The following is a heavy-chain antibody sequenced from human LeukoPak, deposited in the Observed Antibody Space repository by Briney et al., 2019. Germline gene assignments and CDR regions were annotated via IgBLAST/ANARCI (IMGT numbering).Heavy chain of an antibody. CDR1: GGSISTYY. V-gene: IGHV4-59*01. D-gene: IGHD1-26*01. CDR3: ARGSNPYQFDY. J-gene: IGHJ4*02. Sequence: SETLSLTCAVSGGSISTYYWSWIRQPPGKGLEWIGYVYYSGSTNYNPSLRSRVTISVGTSKNQFSLKLSSVTAADTAVYYCARGSNPYQFDYWGQGTLVTVSS. CDR2: VYYSGST.